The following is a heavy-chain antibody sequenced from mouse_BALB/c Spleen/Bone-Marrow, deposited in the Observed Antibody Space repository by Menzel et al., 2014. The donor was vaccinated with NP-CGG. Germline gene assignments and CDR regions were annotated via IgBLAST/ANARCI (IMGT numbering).Heavy chain of an antibody. V-gene: IGHV2-9*02. D-gene: IGHD1-2*01. CDR3: ARDGATATLAY. CDR2: IWAGGGT. Sequence: VMLVESGPGLVAPSQSLSITCTVSGFSLTNYCVHWVRQPPGKGLEWLGAIWAGGGTNYKSALMSRLSISKDNSKSQVFLKMNSLQTDDTAMYYCARDGATATLAYWGQGTLVTVSA. CDR1: GFSLTNYC. J-gene: IGHJ3*01.